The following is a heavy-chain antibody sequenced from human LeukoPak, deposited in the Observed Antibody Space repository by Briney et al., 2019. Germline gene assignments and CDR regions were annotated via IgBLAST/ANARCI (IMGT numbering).Heavy chain of an antibody. CDR1: GFTFYDYT. Sequence: GGYLRLSCAVSGFTFYDYTMHWVRQAPGKGLEWVSLINWSGDTTYYADSVKGRLTISRDNSRNSLYLQMNSLRSEDTAFYYCAKGNSGEYYDTYFDSWGQGTLVAVSS. D-gene: IGHD1-26*01. V-gene: IGHV3-43*01. CDR2: INWSGDTT. CDR3: AKGNSGEYYDTYFDS. J-gene: IGHJ4*02.